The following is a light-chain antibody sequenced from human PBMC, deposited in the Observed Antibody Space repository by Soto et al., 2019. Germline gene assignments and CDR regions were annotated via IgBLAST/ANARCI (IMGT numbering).Light chain of an antibody. Sequence: QSVLTQPPSVSAAPGQKVTISCSGSSSRIGNSYVSWYQQFPGTTPKLLIYDNNERPSGIPDRFSGSRSGSSVTLIITDLQTGDEAHYYCGAWDSGLNGVLFGGGTQLTVL. V-gene: IGLV1-51*01. CDR1: SSRIGNSY. CDR2: DNN. J-gene: IGLJ3*02. CDR3: GAWDSGLNGVL.